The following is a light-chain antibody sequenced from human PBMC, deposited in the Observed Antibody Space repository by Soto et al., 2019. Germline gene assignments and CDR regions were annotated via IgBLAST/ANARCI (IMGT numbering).Light chain of an antibody. CDR3: QQSYSTSIT. V-gene: IGKV1-39*01. Sequence: IQMTQSPSSLSASVGDRVNITCRASQTVSSYLNWYQQKPGTVPKLLIYATSTLQSGVPSKFSGSGSGTHFTLTISSLQPEDFATYYCQQSYSTSITFGQGTRLEIK. CDR2: ATS. J-gene: IGKJ5*01. CDR1: QTVSSY.